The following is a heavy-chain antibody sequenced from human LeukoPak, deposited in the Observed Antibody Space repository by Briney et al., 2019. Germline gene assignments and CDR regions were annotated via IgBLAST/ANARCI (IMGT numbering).Heavy chain of an antibody. CDR2: ISGGGGST. Sequence: GGSLRLSCAASGYTFSSYVMNWVRQAPGKGLEGVSVISGGGGSTYYADSVRGGFTISRDNSKNTLYVQMNRLRAEDTAVYYCAKGGYCSSTSCYVGWFDPWGQGTLATVSS. CDR3: AKGGYCSSTSCYVGWFDP. J-gene: IGHJ5*02. CDR1: GYTFSSYV. D-gene: IGHD2-2*01. V-gene: IGHV3-23*01.